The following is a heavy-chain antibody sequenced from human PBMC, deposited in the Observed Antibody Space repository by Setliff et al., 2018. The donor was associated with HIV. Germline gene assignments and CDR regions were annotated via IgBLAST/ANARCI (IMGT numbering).Heavy chain of an antibody. V-gene: IGHV4-39*07. J-gene: IGHJ3*01. CDR1: GDPTSSSSSY. D-gene: IGHD4-17*01. Sequence: PSETLSLTCTVSGDPTSSSSSYWGWIRQPPGKGLEWIGSIYYSGSTYYNPSLKSRVTISVDTSKHQFSLKLSSVTAADTAVYYCARVQMAYAAFDVWGQGTMVTVSS. CDR3: ARVQMAYAAFDV. CDR2: IYYSGST.